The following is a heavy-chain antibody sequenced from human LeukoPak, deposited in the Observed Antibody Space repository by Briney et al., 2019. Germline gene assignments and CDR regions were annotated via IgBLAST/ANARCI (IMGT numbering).Heavy chain of an antibody. V-gene: IGHV3-23*01. D-gene: IGHD5-24*01. J-gene: IGHJ4*02. CDR3: AKSGYNRFDY. Sequence: GGSLRLSCAASGFTFSSSAMSWVRQAPGKGLEWVSNISDNGSGGSTYYAVSVKGRITISRSNYKNTLYLQMNSPRAEDTAVYYCAKSGYNRFDYWGQGTLVTVSS. CDR1: GFTFSSSA. CDR2: ISDNGSGGST.